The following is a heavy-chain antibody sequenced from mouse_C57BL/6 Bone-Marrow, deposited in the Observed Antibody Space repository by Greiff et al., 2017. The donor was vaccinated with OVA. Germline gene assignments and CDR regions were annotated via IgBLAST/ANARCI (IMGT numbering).Heavy chain of an antibody. Sequence: VQLKESGPGLVAPSQSLSITCTVSGFSLTSYAISWVRQPPGKGLEWLGVIWTGGGTNYNSALKSGLSISKDNSKSQVFLKMNSLQTDDTARYYCARNKALIYYYGSSYAMDYWGQGTSVTVSS. V-gene: IGHV2-9-1*01. D-gene: IGHD1-1*01. CDR2: IWTGGGT. J-gene: IGHJ4*01. CDR3: ARNKALIYYYGSSYAMDY. CDR1: GFSLTSYA.